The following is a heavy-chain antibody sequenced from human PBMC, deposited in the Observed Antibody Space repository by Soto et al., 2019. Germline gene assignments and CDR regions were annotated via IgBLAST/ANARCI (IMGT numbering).Heavy chain of an antibody. Sequence: GGSLRLSCAASGFPFSTYWMHWVRQAPGKGPVWVSRINNDGSTTRYADSVKGRFTISRDNAKNTLYLQMNSLRAEDTAVYYCASQGLYYYGLDVWGQGTTVTVS. CDR2: INNDGSTT. CDR3: ASQGLYYYGLDV. J-gene: IGHJ6*02. V-gene: IGHV3-74*01. CDR1: GFPFSTYW.